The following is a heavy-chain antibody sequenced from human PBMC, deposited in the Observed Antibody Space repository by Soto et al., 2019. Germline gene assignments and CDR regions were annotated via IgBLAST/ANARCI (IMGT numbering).Heavy chain of an antibody. V-gene: IGHV1-69*01. CDR3: ARDGEGRNIDFWSGNWYFDL. CDR2: IIPLYGPI. Sequence: QVQLVQSGAEVKKPGSSVKVYCKASGGTFTSFGIIWVRQAPGQGLEWIGGIIPLYGPITYAHRLPGRVTITAHQFTSTVHMELSSLTSEDTAVYYCARDGEGRNIDFWSGNWYFDLWGRGTLVTVSS. J-gene: IGHJ2*01. D-gene: IGHD3-3*01. CDR1: GGTFTSFG.